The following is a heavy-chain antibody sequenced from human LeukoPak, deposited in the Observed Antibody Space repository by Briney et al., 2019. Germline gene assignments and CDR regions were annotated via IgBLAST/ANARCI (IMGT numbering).Heavy chain of an antibody. D-gene: IGHD2-21*02. Sequence: GRSLRLSCAASGFTFRNYGVHWVRQAPGKGLEWVAVIWNDGSNKYYADSVKGRFTISRDNSKNTVNLQMNSLRAEDTALYYCAKGSMTYGFDYWGQGTLVTVSS. CDR2: IWNDGSNK. CDR3: AKGSMTYGFDY. CDR1: GFTFRNYG. J-gene: IGHJ4*02. V-gene: IGHV3-33*03.